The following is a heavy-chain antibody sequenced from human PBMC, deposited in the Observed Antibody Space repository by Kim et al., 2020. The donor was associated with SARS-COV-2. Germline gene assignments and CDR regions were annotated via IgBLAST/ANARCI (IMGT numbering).Heavy chain of an antibody. CDR3: AKDLDGSGSYPLLHGMDV. CDR1: GFTFSSYG. V-gene: IGHV3-30*18. CDR2: ISYDGSNK. J-gene: IGHJ6*02. Sequence: GGSLRLSCAASGFTFSSYGMHWVRQAPGKGLEWVAVISYDGSNKYYADSVKGRFTISRDNSKNTLYLQMNSLRAEDTAVYYCAKDLDGSGSYPLLHGMDVWGQGTTVTVSS. D-gene: IGHD3-10*01.